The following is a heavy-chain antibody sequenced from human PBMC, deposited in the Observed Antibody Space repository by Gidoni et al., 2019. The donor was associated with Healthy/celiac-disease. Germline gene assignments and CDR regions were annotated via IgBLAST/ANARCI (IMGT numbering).Heavy chain of an antibody. J-gene: IGHJ2*01. V-gene: IGHV3-21*01. D-gene: IGHD3-3*01. CDR3: ARPTGGSGYYSNWYFDL. CDR1: GFTFSSYR. CDR2: ISSSSSYI. Sequence: EVQLVESGGGLVTPGGSLRLSCAASGFTFSSYRMNWVRQAPGKGLEWVSSISSSSSYIYYADSVKGRFTISRDNAKNSLYLQMNSLRAEDTAVYYCARPTGGSGYYSNWYFDLWGRGTLVTVSS.